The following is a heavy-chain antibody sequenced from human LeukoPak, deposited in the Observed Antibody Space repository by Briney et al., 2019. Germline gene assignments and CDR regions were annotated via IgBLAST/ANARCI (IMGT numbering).Heavy chain of an antibody. Sequence: SVKVSCKASGGTFSSYAISWVRQAPGQGLEWMGGIIPIFGTANYAQKFQGRVTITADESTSTAYMELSSLRSEDTAVYYCARGGGKLQLAFNWFDPWGQGTLVTVSS. CDR2: IIPIFGTA. CDR3: ARGGGKLQLAFNWFDP. J-gene: IGHJ5*02. CDR1: GGTFSSYA. V-gene: IGHV1-69*13. D-gene: IGHD6-6*01.